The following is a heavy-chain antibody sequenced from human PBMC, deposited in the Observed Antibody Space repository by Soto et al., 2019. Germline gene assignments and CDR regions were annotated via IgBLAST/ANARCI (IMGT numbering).Heavy chain of an antibody. CDR3: ARTRSVTMVRGSSEENWFDP. CDR2: ISSNSDYI. Sequence: EVQLVESGGGLVKPGGSLTLSCAASGFSFSTYAMHWVRQAPGKGLEWVSSISSNSDYIYYADSLKGRFTISSDNATNSLYLQMNSLRAEDTAVYYCARTRSVTMVRGSSEENWFDPWGQGTLVTVSS. D-gene: IGHD3-10*01. J-gene: IGHJ5*02. V-gene: IGHV3-21*01. CDR1: GFSFSTYA.